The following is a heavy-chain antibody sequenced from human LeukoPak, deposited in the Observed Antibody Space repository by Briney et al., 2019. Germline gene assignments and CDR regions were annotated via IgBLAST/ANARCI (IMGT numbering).Heavy chain of an antibody. J-gene: IGHJ4*02. Sequence: PGGSLRLSCAASGFTFSTYGMHWVRQAPGKGLEWVANIWYDGSTKYYADSVKGRFTISRDNSKNTLYLQMNSLRAEDTAVYYCARKKDTFDFYDSSGLDYWGQGALDTVSS. CDR1: GFTFSTYG. CDR3: ARKKDTFDFYDSSGLDY. D-gene: IGHD3-22*01. V-gene: IGHV3-33*01. CDR2: IWYDGSTK.